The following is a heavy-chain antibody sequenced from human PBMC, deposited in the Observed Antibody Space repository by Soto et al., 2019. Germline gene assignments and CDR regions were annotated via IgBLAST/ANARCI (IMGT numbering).Heavy chain of an antibody. CDR3: TRDLPQTYYDDCSCYRPFDF. CDR1: GFTFGDYA. J-gene: IGHJ4*02. D-gene: IGHD3-22*01. CDR2: IRRKAYGGTT. V-gene: IGHV3-49*03. Sequence: GGSLRLSCTASGFTFGDYAMSWFRQAPGKGLEWVGFIRRKAYGGTTEEAAAVKGRFTISRDDSKSIVYLDKNRLKNEDRAVYYYTRDLPQTYYDDCSCYRPFDFWGQGTLVTVSS.